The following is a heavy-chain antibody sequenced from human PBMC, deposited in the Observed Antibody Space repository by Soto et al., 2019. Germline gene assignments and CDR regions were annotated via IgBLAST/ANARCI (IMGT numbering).Heavy chain of an antibody. CDR3: ARDIVLMVYAIDYYYYGMDV. CDR1: GVTISSYS. CDR2: ISSSSSTI. D-gene: IGHD2-8*01. V-gene: IGHV3-48*02. J-gene: IGHJ6*02. Sequence: SVVPLRLSCGASGVTISSYSMNWVRQAPGKGLEWVSYISSSSSTIYYADSVKGRFTISRDNAKNPLYLQMNSLRDEDTAVYYCARDIVLMVYAIDYYYYGMDVWGQGTTVTVSS.